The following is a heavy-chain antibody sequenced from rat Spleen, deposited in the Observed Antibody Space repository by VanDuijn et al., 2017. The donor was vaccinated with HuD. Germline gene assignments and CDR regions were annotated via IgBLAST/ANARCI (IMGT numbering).Heavy chain of an antibody. CDR3: ARDLVPGYMGA. D-gene: IGHD1-4*01. Sequence: QVQLKESGPGLVKPSETLSLTCTVSGFSLTSYHVSWVRQPPGKGREWMGVIWGDGSTAYNSALKSRLSISRDTSKSQVFLKMNSLQTEDTATYYCARDLVPGYMGAWGQGASVTVSS. CDR2: IWGDGST. V-gene: IGHV2-32*01. J-gene: IGHJ4*01. CDR1: GFSLTSYH.